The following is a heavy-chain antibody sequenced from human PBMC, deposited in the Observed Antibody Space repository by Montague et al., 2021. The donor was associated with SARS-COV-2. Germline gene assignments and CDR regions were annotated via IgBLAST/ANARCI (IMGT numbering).Heavy chain of an antibody. CDR2: MSASGTT. J-gene: IGHJ5*02. CDR1: GYSISDGYQ. Sequence: SETLSLTCSVSGYSISDGYQWGWIRQPPGRGLEWIGSMSASGTTHHNSSLMSRVIMSIDTSRNQISLKLTSVSAADSASDYCARPAYQHLNAGDYDLWGQGALVTVSS. D-gene: IGHD4-17*01. V-gene: IGHV4-38-2*02. CDR3: ARPAYQHLNAGDYDL.